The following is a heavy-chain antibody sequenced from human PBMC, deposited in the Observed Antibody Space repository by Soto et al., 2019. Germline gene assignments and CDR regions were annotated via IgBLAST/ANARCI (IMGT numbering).Heavy chain of an antibody. CDR2: INHSGST. Sequence: SETLSLTCAVYGGSFSGYYWSWIRQPPGKGLEWIGEINHSGSTNYNPSLKSRVTISVDTSKNQFSLKLSSVTAADTAVYYCARGLTMIVVVPRYWFDPWGQGTLVTVSS. V-gene: IGHV4-34*01. CDR1: GGSFSGYY. D-gene: IGHD3-22*01. J-gene: IGHJ5*02. CDR3: ARGLTMIVVVPRYWFDP.